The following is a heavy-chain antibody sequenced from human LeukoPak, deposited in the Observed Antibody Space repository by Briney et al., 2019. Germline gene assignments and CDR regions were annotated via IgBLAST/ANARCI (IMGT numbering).Heavy chain of an antibody. V-gene: IGHV4-59*10. D-gene: IGHD6-13*01. CDR1: GGSFSGYY. CDR3: ARGDIAAAGAPLGY. Sequence: PSETLSLTCAVYGGSFSGYYWSWIRQPAGKGLEWIGRIYTSGSTNYNPSLKSRVTMSVDTSKNQFSLRLSSVTAADTAVYYCARGDIAAAGAPLGYWGQGTLVTVSS. CDR2: IYTSGST. J-gene: IGHJ4*02.